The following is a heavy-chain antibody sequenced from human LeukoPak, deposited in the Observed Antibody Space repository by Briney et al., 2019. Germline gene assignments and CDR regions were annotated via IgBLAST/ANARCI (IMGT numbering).Heavy chain of an antibody. D-gene: IGHD2-15*01. CDR3: AIICSGGSCYGDY. CDR1: GFTFDDYA. V-gene: IGHV3-53*01. Sequence: PGGSLRLSCAASGFTFDDYAMHWVRQAPGKGLEWVSVIYSGGSTYYADSVKGRFTISRDNSKNTLYLQMNSLRAEDTAVYYCAIICSGGSCYGDYWGQGTLVTVSS. CDR2: IYSGGST. J-gene: IGHJ4*02.